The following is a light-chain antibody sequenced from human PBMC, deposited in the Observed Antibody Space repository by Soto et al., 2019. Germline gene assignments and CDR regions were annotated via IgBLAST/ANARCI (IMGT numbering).Light chain of an antibody. CDR3: CSYAGSSIHVV. V-gene: IGLV2-23*01. Sequence: QSVLTQPASVSGSPGQSITISCTGTSSDVGSYNLVSWYQQHPGKAPKLMIYEGSKRPSGVSNRLSGSKSGSTASLTISGLQAEDEADYYCCSYAGSSIHVVFGGGTKLTVL. J-gene: IGLJ2*01. CDR2: EGS. CDR1: SSDVGSYNL.